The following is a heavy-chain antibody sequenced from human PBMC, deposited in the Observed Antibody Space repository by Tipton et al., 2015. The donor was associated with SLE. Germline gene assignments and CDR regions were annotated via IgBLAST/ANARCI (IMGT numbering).Heavy chain of an antibody. CDR2: INHSGGT. Sequence: TLSLTCAVSGGSISSNNWWSWVRQPPGKGLEWIGEINHSGGTDYNPSLKSRVTMSVDTSNNHFSLHLTSVTAADTAVYYCARGPTSYGDAGSDAFDIWGQGTMVTVSS. D-gene: IGHD4-17*01. V-gene: IGHV4-4*02. CDR3: ARGPTSYGDAGSDAFDI. CDR1: GGSISSNNW. J-gene: IGHJ3*02.